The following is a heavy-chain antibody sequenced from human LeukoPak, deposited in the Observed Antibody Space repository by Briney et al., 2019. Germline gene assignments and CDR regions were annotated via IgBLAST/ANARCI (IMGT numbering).Heavy chain of an antibody. V-gene: IGHV1-46*01. Sequence: ASVKVSCKASGYTFTSYYMHWVRQAPGQGLERMGIINPSGGSTSYAQKFQGRVTMTRDMSTSTVYMELSSLRSEDTAVYYCARAVGATHFDYWGQGTLVTVSS. CDR2: INPSGGST. CDR1: GYTFTSYY. J-gene: IGHJ4*02. D-gene: IGHD1-26*01. CDR3: ARAVGATHFDY.